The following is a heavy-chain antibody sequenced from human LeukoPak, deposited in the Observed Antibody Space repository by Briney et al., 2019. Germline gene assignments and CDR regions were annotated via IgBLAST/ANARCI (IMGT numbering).Heavy chain of an antibody. CDR3: ARNNPFGGY. V-gene: IGHV3-7*03. CDR1: GFTFSSYW. CDR2: IKEDGSEK. D-gene: IGHD3-16*01. J-gene: IGHJ4*02. Sequence: PGGSLRLSCAASGFTFSSYWTTWVRQAPGKGLEWVANIKEDGSEKHYVDSVKGRFTISRDNAKNSLYLQMNSLRAEDTAVYYCARNNPFGGYWGQGTLVTVSS.